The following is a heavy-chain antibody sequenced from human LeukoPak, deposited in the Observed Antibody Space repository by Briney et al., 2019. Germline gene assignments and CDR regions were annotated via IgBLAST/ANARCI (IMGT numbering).Heavy chain of an antibody. V-gene: IGHV3-23*01. J-gene: IGHJ4*02. CDR1: GFTFSSYA. CDR2: ISGSGGST. CDR3: ANQRPYSSSVDY. Sequence: GGSLRLSCAASGFTFSSYAMSWVRQAPGKGLEWVSAISGSGGSTYYADSVKGRFTISRDNSKSTLYLQMSSLRAEDTAVYYCANQRPYSSSVDYWGQGTLVTVSS. D-gene: IGHD6-13*01.